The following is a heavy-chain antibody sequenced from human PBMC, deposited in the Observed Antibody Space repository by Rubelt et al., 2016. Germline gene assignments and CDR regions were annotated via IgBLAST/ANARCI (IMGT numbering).Heavy chain of an antibody. V-gene: IGHV4-34*01. Sequence: QVQLQQWGAGLLKPSETLSLTCAVYGGSFSGYYWSWIRQPPGKGLEWIGEINHSGSTNYNPSLKSRVTLSVATSKNQVSRKLSSVTAADTAVYYCARFRCGGSCRPPNFYYYYGMDVWGQGTTVTVSS. CDR3: ARFRCGGSCRPPNFYYYYGMDV. J-gene: IGHJ6*02. CDR1: GGSFSGYY. D-gene: IGHD2-15*01. CDR2: INHSGST.